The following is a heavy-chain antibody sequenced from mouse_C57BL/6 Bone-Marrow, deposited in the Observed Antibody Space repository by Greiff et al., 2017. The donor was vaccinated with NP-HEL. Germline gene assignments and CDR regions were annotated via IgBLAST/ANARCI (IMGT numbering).Heavy chain of an antibody. CDR3: ARGDYGNYVLYYYAMDY. CDR1: GFTFSSYG. CDR2: ISSGGSYT. V-gene: IGHV5-6*01. D-gene: IGHD2-1*01. Sequence: EVQLVESGGDLVKPGGSLKLSCAASGFTFSSYGMSWVRQTPDKRLEWVATISSGGSYTYYLDSVKGRFTISRDNAKNTLYLQMSSLKSEDTAMYYCARGDYGNYVLYYYAMDYWGQGTSVTVSS. J-gene: IGHJ4*01.